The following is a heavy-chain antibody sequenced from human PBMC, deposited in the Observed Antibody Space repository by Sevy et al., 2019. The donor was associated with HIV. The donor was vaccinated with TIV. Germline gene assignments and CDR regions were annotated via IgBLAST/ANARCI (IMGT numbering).Heavy chain of an antibody. D-gene: IGHD3-10*01. CDR1: GFTFSEYG. J-gene: IGHJ3*02. V-gene: IGHV3-21*01. CDR3: ARPYGSGSWEAFDI. CDR2: ISSSANYI. Sequence: GGSLRLSCAASGFTFSEYGMHWVRQAPGKGLEWVSSISSSANYIYYADSLKGRFTISRDNAKNSLYLQMNSLRAEDTAVYYCARPYGSGSWEAFDIWGQGTMVTVSS.